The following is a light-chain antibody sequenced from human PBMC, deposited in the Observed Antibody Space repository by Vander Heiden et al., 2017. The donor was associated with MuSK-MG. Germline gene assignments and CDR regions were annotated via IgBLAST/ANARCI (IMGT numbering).Light chain of an antibody. CDR1: KLGDKY. CDR3: QAWDGSTLL. CDR2: ENN. V-gene: IGLV3-1*01. Sequence: SYDLTQPPSVSVSPGQTASITCSGDKLGDKYVCWYQQKPGQSPVLVIYENNKRPSGIPERFSGSNSGNTATLTISGTQTEDEADYYCQAWDGSTLLFGGGTKLTVL. J-gene: IGLJ2*01.